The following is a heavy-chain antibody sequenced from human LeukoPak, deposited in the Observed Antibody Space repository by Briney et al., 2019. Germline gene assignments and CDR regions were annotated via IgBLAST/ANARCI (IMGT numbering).Heavy chain of an antibody. CDR1: GFTFSSSS. CDR3: ARAMVRGVMEFDP. D-gene: IGHD3-10*01. CDR2: ISYAGSNK. V-gene: IGHV3-30*14. J-gene: IGHJ5*02. Sequence: GGSLRLSCAASGFTFSSSSMHWVRQAPGKGLEWVAVISYAGSNKYYADSVKGRFTISRDNSKNTLYLQMGSLRAEDMAVYYCARAMVRGVMEFDPWGQGTLVTVSS.